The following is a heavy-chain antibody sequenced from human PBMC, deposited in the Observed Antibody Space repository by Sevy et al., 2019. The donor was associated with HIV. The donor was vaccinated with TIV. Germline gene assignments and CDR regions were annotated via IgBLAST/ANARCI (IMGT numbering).Heavy chain of an antibody. Sequence: PGGSLRLSCVVSGLTFSNYWMTWVRQAPGKGLEWVANIKEDGSEKYYLFSVKDRFTISRDNAKNSLFLQMNSLRVDDTGVYYCATGAGLWGQGTLVTVSS. CDR3: ATGAGL. J-gene: IGHJ4*02. D-gene: IGHD6-19*01. CDR1: GLTFSNYW. CDR2: IKEDGSEK. V-gene: IGHV3-7*01.